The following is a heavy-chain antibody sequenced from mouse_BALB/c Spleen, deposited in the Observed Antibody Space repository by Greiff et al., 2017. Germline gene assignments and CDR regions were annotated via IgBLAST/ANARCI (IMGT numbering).Heavy chain of an antibody. CDR2: INPYNGAT. Sequence: VQLQQSGPELVKPGASVKISCKASGYSFTGYYMHWVKQSHVKSLEWIGRINPYNGATSYNQNFKDKASLTVDKSSSTAYMELHSLTSEDSAVYYCARSEWPEVHYGSSYGYWGQGTTLTVSS. J-gene: IGHJ2*01. CDR3: ARSEWPEVHYGSSYGY. D-gene: IGHD1-1*01. CDR1: GYSFTGYY. V-gene: IGHV1-31*01.